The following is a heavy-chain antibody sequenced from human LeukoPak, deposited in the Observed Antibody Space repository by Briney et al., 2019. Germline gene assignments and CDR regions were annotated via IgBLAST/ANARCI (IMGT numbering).Heavy chain of an antibody. J-gene: IGHJ4*02. CDR1: GGSISSGGYS. Sequence: SETLSLTCAVSGGSISSGGYSWSWIRQPPGKGLEWIGYIYHSGSTYYNPSLKSQVTISVDRSKNQFSLKLSSVTAADTAVYYCARAEGSGSYFFDYWGQGTLVTVSS. V-gene: IGHV4-30-2*01. CDR3: ARAEGSGSYFFDY. D-gene: IGHD3-10*01. CDR2: IYHSGST.